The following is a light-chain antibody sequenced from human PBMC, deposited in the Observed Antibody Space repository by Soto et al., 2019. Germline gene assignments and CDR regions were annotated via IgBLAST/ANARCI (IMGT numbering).Light chain of an antibody. V-gene: IGKV1-12*01. CDR1: QGITSW. CDR2: RAS. Sequence: DIQMTQSPSSVSASVGDRVTITCRASQGITSWLAWYQQKPGKAPKLLIYRASNLQSGVPSRFSGSGSGTDFTLTISGLQPADFAPDYCQQTTTFPLTFGGGTKVEIK. CDR3: QQTTTFPLT. J-gene: IGKJ4*01.